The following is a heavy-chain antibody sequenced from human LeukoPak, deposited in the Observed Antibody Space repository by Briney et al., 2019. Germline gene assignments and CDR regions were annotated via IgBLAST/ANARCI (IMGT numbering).Heavy chain of an antibody. CDR2: ISSSGST. CDR1: GDSISSGDYY. Sequence: SQTLSLTCTVSGDSISSGDYYWSWIRQPAGKGLEWIGRISSSGSTNYNPSLKSRVTISVDTSKNQFSLKLSSVTAADTAVYYCARDWTAIKWGLDYWGQGTLVTVSS. V-gene: IGHV4-61*02. D-gene: IGHD2-21*02. CDR3: ARDWTAIKWGLDY. J-gene: IGHJ4*02.